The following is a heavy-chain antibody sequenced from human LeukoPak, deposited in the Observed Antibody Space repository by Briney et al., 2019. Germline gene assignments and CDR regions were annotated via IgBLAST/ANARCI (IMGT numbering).Heavy chain of an antibody. J-gene: IGHJ4*02. CDR1: GFTFSSYA. CDR3: AKDLRNRYQLRKGISYYFDY. D-gene: IGHD2-2*01. V-gene: IGHV3-23*01. Sequence: PGGSLRLSCAASGFTFSSYAMSWVRQAPGKGLEWVSAISGSGGSTYYADSVKGRFTISRGNSKNTLYLQMNSLRAEDTAVYYCAKDLRNRYQLRKGISYYFDYWGQGTLVTVSS. CDR2: ISGSGGST.